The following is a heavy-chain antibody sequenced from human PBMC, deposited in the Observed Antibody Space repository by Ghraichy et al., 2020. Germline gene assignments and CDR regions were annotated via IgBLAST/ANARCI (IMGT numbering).Heavy chain of an antibody. Sequence: GESLNISCAASGFTFSSYDMHWVRQATGKGLEWVSAIGTAGDTYYPGSVKGRFTISRENAKNSLYLQMNSLRAGDTAVYYCARYCSSTSCYLPSYGMDVWGQGTTVTVSS. CDR3: ARYCSSTSCYLPSYGMDV. V-gene: IGHV3-13*01. CDR1: GFTFSSYD. D-gene: IGHD2-2*01. CDR2: IGTAGDT. J-gene: IGHJ6*02.